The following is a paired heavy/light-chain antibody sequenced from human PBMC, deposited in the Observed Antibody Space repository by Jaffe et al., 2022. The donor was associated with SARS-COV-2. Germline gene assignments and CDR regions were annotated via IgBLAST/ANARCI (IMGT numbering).Heavy chain of an antibody. J-gene: IGHJ4*02. V-gene: IGHV1-3*01. Sequence: QVHLVQSGAEVKKPGASVKLSCKTSGYAFSKYAVHWVRQAPGERLEWMGWIIADSGDRKYSESLQGRITISRDTSSATVHMELKSLTSEDTAIYYCAREGGYVYRYSFDFWGQGTLITVSS. CDR2: IIADSGDR. CDR3: AREGGYVYRYSFDF. D-gene: IGHD3-16*02. CDR1: GYAFSKYA.
Light chain of an antibody. V-gene: IGKV3-20*01. CDR3: HQYGASPPT. CDR2: GAS. CDR1: QTISGNY. Sequence: EILLTQSPGTLSLAPGDSASLSCRASQTISGNYVAWYQQVPGQAPRLLIYGASNRATGIPDRFSGSGSGTDFTLSISRLEPEDFAVYHCHQYGASPPTFGQGTKLEVK. J-gene: IGKJ2*01.